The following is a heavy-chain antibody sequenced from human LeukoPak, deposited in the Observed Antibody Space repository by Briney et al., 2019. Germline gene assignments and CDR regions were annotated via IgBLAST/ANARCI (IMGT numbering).Heavy chain of an antibody. CDR2: IHYSGST. D-gene: IGHD5/OR15-5a*01. Sequence: PSETLSLTRTVSGGSISSSSYYWGWIRQPPGKGLEWIGSIHYSGSTYYNPSLKSRVTISVDTSKNQFSLKLSSVTAADTAVYYCARDLPFDYWGQGTLVTVSS. CDR1: GGSISSSSYY. J-gene: IGHJ4*02. CDR3: ARDLPFDY. V-gene: IGHV4-39*07.